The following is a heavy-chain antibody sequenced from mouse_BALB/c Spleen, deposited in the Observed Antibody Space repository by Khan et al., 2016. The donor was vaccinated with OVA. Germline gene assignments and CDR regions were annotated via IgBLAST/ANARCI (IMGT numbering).Heavy chain of an antibody. V-gene: IGHV9-3-1*01. J-gene: IGHJ4*01. D-gene: IGHD2-12*01. CDR1: GYTFTNYG. CDR3: TRRSSYVALDY. Sequence: QIQLVQSGPELKKPGETVKISCKASGYTFTNYGMNWVKQSPGKGLKWMGWINTYTGEPTYVDDFKGRFAFTLETSASTAYLQINNLKNEDTATYFCTRRSSYVALDYWGQGTSVTVSS. CDR2: INTYTGEP.